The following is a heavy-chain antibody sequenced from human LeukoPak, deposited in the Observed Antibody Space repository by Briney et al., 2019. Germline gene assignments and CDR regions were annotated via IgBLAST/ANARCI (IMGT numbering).Heavy chain of an antibody. J-gene: IGHJ6*03. CDR3: ARVPYGSGSYNLPAPYYYYYMDV. V-gene: IGHV1-8*01. CDR1: GYTFTSYD. D-gene: IGHD3-10*01. CDR2: MNPNSGNT. Sequence: ASVKVSCKASGYTFTSYDINWVRQATGQGLEWMGWMNPNSGNTGYAQKFQGRVTMTRNTSISTAYMELSSLRSEDTAVYYCARVPYGSGSYNLPAPYYYYYMDVWGKGTTVTISS.